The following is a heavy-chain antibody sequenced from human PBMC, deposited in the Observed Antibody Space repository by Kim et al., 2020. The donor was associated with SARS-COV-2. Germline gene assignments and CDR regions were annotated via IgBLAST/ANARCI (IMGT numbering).Heavy chain of an antibody. Sequence: SETLSLTCTVSGGSISSYYWSWIRQPPGKGLEWIGYIYYSGSTNYNPSLKSRVTISVDTSKNQFSLKLSSVTAADTAVYYCARMGYYYYYGMDVWGQGTTVTVSS. J-gene: IGHJ6*02. CDR3: ARMGYYYYYGMDV. CDR2: IYYSGST. CDR1: GGSISSYY. V-gene: IGHV4-59*01.